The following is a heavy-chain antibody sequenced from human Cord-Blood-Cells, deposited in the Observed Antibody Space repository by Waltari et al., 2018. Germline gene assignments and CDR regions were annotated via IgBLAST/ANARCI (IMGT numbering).Heavy chain of an antibody. CDR2: ITPFNGNT. D-gene: IGHD1-1*01. V-gene: IGHV1-45*02. J-gene: IGHJ6*02. CDR3: ARSMEYAQYGMDV. CDR1: GYTFTYRY. Sequence: QMQLVQSGAEVKKTGSSVTVSCKASGYTFTYRYLHWVRQAPGQALEWMGWITPFNGNTNYAQKFQDRGTITRDGLMRTAYMGRSILESEDTAMYYCARSMEYAQYGMDVWGQGSTVTVS.